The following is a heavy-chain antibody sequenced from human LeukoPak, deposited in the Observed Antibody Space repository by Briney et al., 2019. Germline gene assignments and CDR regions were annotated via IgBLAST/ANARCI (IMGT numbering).Heavy chain of an antibody. J-gene: IGHJ3*02. V-gene: IGHV4-34*01. D-gene: IGHD4-23*01. CDR3: ASTGDPIRLTTVVADAFDI. Sequence: PSETLSLTCAVYGGSFSGYYLSWIRQPPGKGLEWIGEINHSGSTNYNPSLKSRVTISVDTSENQFSLKLSSVTAADTAVYYCASTGDPIRLTTVVADAFDIGGQGTMVTVSS. CDR2: INHSGST. CDR1: GGSFSGYY.